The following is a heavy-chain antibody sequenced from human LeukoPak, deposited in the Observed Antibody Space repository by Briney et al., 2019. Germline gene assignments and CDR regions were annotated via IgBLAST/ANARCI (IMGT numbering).Heavy chain of an antibody. V-gene: IGHV7-4-1*02. CDR1: GDTFDDYT. CDR2: INTNTGNP. J-gene: IGHJ5*02. Sequence: ASVKVSCKASGDTFDDYTFSWVRQAPGQGLEWMGWINTNTGNPTYAQGFTGRFVFSLDTSVSTAYLQISSLKAEDTAVYYCAREGFYYDSSGSLNWFDPWGQGTLVTVSS. D-gene: IGHD3-22*01. CDR3: AREGFYYDSSGSLNWFDP.